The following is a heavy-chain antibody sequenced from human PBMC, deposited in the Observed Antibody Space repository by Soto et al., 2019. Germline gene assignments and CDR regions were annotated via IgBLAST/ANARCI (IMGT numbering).Heavy chain of an antibody. CDR2: ISYDGSNK. V-gene: IGHV3-30*18. J-gene: IGHJ4*02. Sequence: QVQLVESGGGVVQPGRSLRLSCAASGFTFSSYGMHWVRQAPGKGLEWVAVISYDGSNKYYADSVKGRFTISRDNSKNTLDLQMNSLRAEDTAVYYCAKVHRLVDYWGQGTLVTVSS. CDR3: AKVHRLVDY. D-gene: IGHD6-25*01. CDR1: GFTFSSYG.